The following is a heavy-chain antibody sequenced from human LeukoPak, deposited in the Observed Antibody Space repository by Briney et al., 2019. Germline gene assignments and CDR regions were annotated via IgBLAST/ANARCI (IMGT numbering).Heavy chain of an antibody. Sequence: GGSLRLSCAASGFTVSSNCMSWVRQAPWKGLEWVSVIYSSGTTYSADSVKGRFTISRDNSKNTLYLQMNNLRADDTAVYYCARGSGSFEDYYYYYYMDVWGKGTTVTVSS. CDR3: ARGSGSFEDYYYYYYMDV. V-gene: IGHV3-53*01. J-gene: IGHJ6*03. D-gene: IGHD3-10*01. CDR1: GFTVSSNC. CDR2: IYSSGTT.